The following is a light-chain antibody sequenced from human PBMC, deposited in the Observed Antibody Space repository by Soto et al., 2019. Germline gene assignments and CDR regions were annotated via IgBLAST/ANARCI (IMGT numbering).Light chain of an antibody. Sequence: QSVLTQPRSVSGSPGQSVTISCTGTSSDVGGYNYVSWYQQHPGKAPKLMIYDVSKRPSGVPDRFSSSKSGNTASLTISGLQAEDEADYYCCSYAGSYTHGFGTGTKVTVL. CDR3: CSYAGSYTHG. J-gene: IGLJ1*01. CDR2: DVS. CDR1: SSDVGGYNY. V-gene: IGLV2-11*01.